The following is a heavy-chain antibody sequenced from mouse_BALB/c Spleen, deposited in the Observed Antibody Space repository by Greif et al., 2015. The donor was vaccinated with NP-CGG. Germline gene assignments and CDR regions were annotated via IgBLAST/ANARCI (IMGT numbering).Heavy chain of an antibody. CDR2: IYPESGNT. CDR1: GYTFTDYY. CDR3: ARRTGTEAMDY. J-gene: IGHJ4*01. D-gene: IGHD4-1*01. Sequence: QVQLQQSGPEPVKPGASVKISCKASGYTFTDYYINWVKQKPGQGLEWIGWIYPESGNTKYNEKFKGKATLTVDTSSSAAYMQLSSLTSEDTAVYFCARRTGTEAMDYWGQGTSVTVSS. V-gene: IGHV1-84*02.